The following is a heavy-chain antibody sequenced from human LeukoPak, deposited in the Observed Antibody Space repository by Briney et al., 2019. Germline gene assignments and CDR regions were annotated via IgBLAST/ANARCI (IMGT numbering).Heavy chain of an antibody. CDR1: GFTFDDYG. CDR3: ARGYSSSTWSLFDY. D-gene: IGHD6-6*01. CDR2: INWNGGST. J-gene: IGHJ4*02. V-gene: IGHV3-20*04. Sequence: PGGSLRLSCAASGFTFDDYGMSWVRQAPGKGLEWVSGINWNGGSTGYADSVKGQFTISRDNAKNSLYLQMNSLRAEDTAVYYCARGYSSSTWSLFDYWGRGTLVTVSS.